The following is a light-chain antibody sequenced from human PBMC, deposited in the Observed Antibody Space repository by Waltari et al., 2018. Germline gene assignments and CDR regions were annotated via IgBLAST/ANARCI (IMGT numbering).Light chain of an antibody. CDR1: QGIGSY. V-gene: IGKV1-9*01. CDR2: AAS. CDR3: QQLHSYPRT. J-gene: IGKJ4*01. Sequence: DIQLTQSPSFLSASVEDRVTITCRASQGIGSYLAWYQQKPGKAPTLLIYAASTLQSGVPSRFSGSYSGTEFTLTISSLQPEDFASYFCQQLHSYPRTFGGGTKMEI.